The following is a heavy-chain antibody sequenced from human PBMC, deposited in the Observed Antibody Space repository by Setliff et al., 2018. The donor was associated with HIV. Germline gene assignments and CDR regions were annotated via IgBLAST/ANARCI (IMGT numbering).Heavy chain of an antibody. D-gene: IGHD2-2*01. CDR1: GYRFTSYA. V-gene: IGHV1-18*01. J-gene: IGHJ3*02. Sequence: ASVKVSCKASGYRFTSYAISWVRQAPGQGLEWMGWISAHNGHTNYAQKLQGRLIMTTDTSTRTAYMELRSLRSDDTAVYYCARGVPADAYAFDIWGQGTLVTVSS. CDR2: ISAHNGHT. CDR3: ARGVPADAYAFDI.